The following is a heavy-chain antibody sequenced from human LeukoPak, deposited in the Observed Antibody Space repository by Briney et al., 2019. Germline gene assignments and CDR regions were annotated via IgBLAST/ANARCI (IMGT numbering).Heavy chain of an antibody. CDR2: MSPNSGNT. D-gene: IGHD3-10*01. CDR1: GNTFTNYD. J-gene: IGHJ4*02. Sequence: ASVTVSFKASGNTFTNYDINWVRQATGQGLEWMGWMSPNSGNTGYAQKFQGRVTMTRNTSISTAYMELSSLRSEDTAMYYCAKEGSGFGEFNYWGQGTLVTVSS. CDR3: AKEGSGFGEFNY. V-gene: IGHV1-8*02.